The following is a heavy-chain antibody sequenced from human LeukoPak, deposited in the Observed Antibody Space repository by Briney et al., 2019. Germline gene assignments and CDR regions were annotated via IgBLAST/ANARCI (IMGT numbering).Heavy chain of an antibody. D-gene: IGHD2-21*02. CDR1: GFTFSSCS. CDR3: AREARGDPGYFDY. V-gene: IGHV3-21*01. J-gene: IGHJ4*02. CDR2: ISSSSSYI. Sequence: GGSLRLSCAASGFTFSSCSMNWVRQAPGKGLEWVSSISSSSSYIYYADSVKGRFTISRDNAKNSLYLQMNSLRAEDTAVYYCAREARGDPGYFDYWGQGTLVTVSS.